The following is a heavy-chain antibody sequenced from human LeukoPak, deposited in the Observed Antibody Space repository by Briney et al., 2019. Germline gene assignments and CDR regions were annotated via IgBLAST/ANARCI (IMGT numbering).Heavy chain of an antibody. V-gene: IGHV4-38-2*01. J-gene: IGHJ4*02. D-gene: IGHD3-16*01. CDR1: GYSISSGDY. CDR2: ILNSGST. CDR3: ARNRSEPLGNGGSFDY. Sequence: PSETLSLTCAVSGYSISSGDYWGWIRQPPGKGLEWIGSILNSGSTYYNPSLKSRVTISADTSKRHFSLKLSSVTAADTAVYYCARNRSEPLGNGGSFDYWGQGTLVTVSS.